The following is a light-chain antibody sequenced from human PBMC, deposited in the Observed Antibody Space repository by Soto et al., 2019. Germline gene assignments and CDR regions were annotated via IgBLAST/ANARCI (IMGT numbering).Light chain of an antibody. CDR3: QXYGSSPPVT. Sequence: EIVLTQSPGTLSLSPGERATLSCRASQSVSSSYLAWYQQNPGQAPRLLIYGASSRATGIPDRFSGSGSGTDFTLTISRLEPEDFAVYYCQXYGSSPPVTFGGGTKVDIK. J-gene: IGKJ4*01. CDR1: QSVSSSY. CDR2: GAS. V-gene: IGKV3-20*01.